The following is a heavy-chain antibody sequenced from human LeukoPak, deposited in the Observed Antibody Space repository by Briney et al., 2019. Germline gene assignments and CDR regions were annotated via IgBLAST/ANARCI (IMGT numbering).Heavy chain of an antibody. CDR3: ARLTYYYDSSGYSNAFDI. CDR1: GGSISSYY. Sequence: PSETLSLTCTVSGGSISSYYWSWIRQPPGMGLEWIGYIYYSGSTNYNPSLKSRVTISVDTSKNQFSLKLSSVTAADTAVYYCARLTYYYDSSGYSNAFDIWGQGTMVTVSS. CDR2: IYYSGST. J-gene: IGHJ3*02. D-gene: IGHD3-22*01. V-gene: IGHV4-59*01.